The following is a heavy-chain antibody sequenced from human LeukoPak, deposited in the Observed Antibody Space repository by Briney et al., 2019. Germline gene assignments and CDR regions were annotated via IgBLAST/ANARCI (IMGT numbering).Heavy chain of an antibody. CDR2: ISSDGTIT. J-gene: IGHJ3*02. V-gene: IGHV3-74*01. CDR3: VREDRILLGNDAFDI. CDR1: GFSVRTYW. Sequence: PGGSLRLSCAASGFSVRTYWMSWVRQAPGKGLVWLSRISSDGTITSYADAVMGRFTLSRDSAKNTLYLQMNSLRGEDTAVYYCVREDRILLGNDAFDIWGQGTMVTVSS. D-gene: IGHD2-8*01.